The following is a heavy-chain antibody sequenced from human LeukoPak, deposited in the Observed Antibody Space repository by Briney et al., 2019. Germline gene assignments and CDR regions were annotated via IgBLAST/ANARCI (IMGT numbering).Heavy chain of an antibody. Sequence: PSETLSLTCTVSGDSISNYYWSWIRQPPGKGLEWIGEINHSGSTNYNPSLKSRVTISVDTSKNQFSLKLSSVTAADTAVYYCARALSGSYSMGTWFDPWGQGTLVTVSS. CDR2: INHSGST. CDR3: ARALSGSYSMGTWFDP. J-gene: IGHJ5*02. CDR1: GDSISNYY. D-gene: IGHD1-26*01. V-gene: IGHV4-34*01.